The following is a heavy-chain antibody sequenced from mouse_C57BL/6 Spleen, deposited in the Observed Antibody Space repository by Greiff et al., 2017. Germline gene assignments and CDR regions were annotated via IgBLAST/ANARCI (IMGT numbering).Heavy chain of an antibody. CDR3: TRNNYDGGWYFDV. CDR2: ISSGGDYI. J-gene: IGHJ1*03. CDR1: GFTFSSYA. V-gene: IGHV5-9-1*02. D-gene: IGHD2-3*01. Sequence: EVKLVESGEGLVKPGGSLKLSCAASGFTFSSYAMSWVRQTPEKRLEWVAYISSGGDYIYYADTVKGRFTISRDNARNTLYLQRSSLKSEDTAMYYCTRNNYDGGWYFDVWGTGTTVTVSS.